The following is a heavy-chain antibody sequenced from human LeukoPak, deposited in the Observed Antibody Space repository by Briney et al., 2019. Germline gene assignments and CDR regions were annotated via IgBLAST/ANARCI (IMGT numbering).Heavy chain of an antibody. CDR1: GGTFSSYA. Sequence: GASVKASCKASGGTFSSYAISWVRQAPGQGLEWMGRIIPILGIANYAQKFQGRVTITADKSTSTAYMELSSLRSEDTAVYYCARDSSGFDYWGQGTLVTVSS. CDR2: IIPILGIA. D-gene: IGHD6-19*01. V-gene: IGHV1-69*04. J-gene: IGHJ4*02. CDR3: ARDSSGFDY.